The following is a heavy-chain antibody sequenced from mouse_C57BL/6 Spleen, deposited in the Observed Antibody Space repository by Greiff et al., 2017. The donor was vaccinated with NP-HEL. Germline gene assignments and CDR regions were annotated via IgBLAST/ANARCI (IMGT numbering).Heavy chain of an antibody. CDR3: TVGSITTGDY. CDR1: GFTFSNYW. Sequence: EVKLEESGGGLVQPGGSMKLSCVASGFTFSNYWMNWVRQSPEKGLEWVAQIRLKSDNYATHYAESVKGRFTISRDDSKSRVYLQMNNLRAEDTGIYYCTVGSITTGDYWGQGTTLTVSS. CDR2: IRLKSDNYAT. V-gene: IGHV6-3*01. J-gene: IGHJ2*01. D-gene: IGHD1-1*01.